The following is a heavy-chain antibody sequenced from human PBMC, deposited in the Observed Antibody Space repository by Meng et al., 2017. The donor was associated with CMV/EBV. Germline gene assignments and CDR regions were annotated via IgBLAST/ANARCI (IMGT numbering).Heavy chain of an antibody. D-gene: IGHD5-24*01. CDR1: GFTFSSYG. CDR3: AKQITITNYYYYYATDV. V-gene: IGHV3-30*02. J-gene: IGHJ6*02. CDR2: IRYDGSNK. Sequence: GGSLRLSCAASGFTFSSYGMHWVRQAPGKGLEWVAFIRYDGSNKYYADSVKGRFTISRDNSKNTMYLQMNSLRAEDTAVYYCAKQITITNYYYYYATDVWGQGTTVTVSS.